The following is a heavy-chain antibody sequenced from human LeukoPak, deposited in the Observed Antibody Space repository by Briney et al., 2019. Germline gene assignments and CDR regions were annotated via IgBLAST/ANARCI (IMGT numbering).Heavy chain of an antibody. V-gene: IGHV4-39*07. CDR3: ARQSSEGYSSAQGVEPFDY. D-gene: IGHD6-19*01. CDR1: GGSISSSSYY. J-gene: IGHJ4*02. Sequence: SETLSLTCTVSGGSISSSSYYWGWLRQPPGTGLEWLGSIYYSGSTYYNPSLKSRVTISVDTSKNQFSLKLSSVTAADTAVYYCARQSSEGYSSAQGVEPFDYWGQGTLVTVSS. CDR2: IYYSGST.